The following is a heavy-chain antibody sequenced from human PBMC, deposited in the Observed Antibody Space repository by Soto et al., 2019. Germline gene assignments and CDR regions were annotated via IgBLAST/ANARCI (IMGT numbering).Heavy chain of an antibody. D-gene: IGHD6-6*01. CDR3: AKEVSSRHYYYYGLDV. J-gene: IGHJ6*02. V-gene: IGHV3-23*01. Sequence: PGGSLRLSCAGSGFSFRFYAMTWVRQAPGKGLEWVSTISNSGGDTYFADSVRGRFTISRDNSKNTLYLQMNSLRAEDTAIYYCAKEVSSRHYYYYGLDVWGPGTTVTVSS. CDR1: GFSFRFYA. CDR2: ISNSGGDT.